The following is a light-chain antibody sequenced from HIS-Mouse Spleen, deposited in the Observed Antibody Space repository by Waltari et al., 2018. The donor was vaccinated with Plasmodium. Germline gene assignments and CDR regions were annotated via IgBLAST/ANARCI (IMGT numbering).Light chain of an antibody. CDR3: CSYAGSSTYV. CDR1: SSDVGSYTL. V-gene: IGLV2-23*01. Sequence: QSALTQPASVSASPGQSITISCTGTSSDVGSYTLVPWYQPHPGKAPNHMNYEGSKRPSGVSKSFSGSKSGNTASLTISGLQAEDEADYYCCSYAGSSTYVFGTGTKVTVL. J-gene: IGLJ1*01. CDR2: EGS.